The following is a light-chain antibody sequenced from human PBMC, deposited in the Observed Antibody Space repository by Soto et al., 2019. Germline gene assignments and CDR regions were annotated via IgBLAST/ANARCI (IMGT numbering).Light chain of an antibody. CDR1: SSNIGGNT. CDR3: AAWDDSLNAFV. V-gene: IGLV1-44*01. Sequence: QSVLTQPPSASGTPGQRVTICCSGSSSNIGGNTVNWYQQLPGTAPKLLIYGNDQRPSGVPDRFSGSKSGTSASLAISGLQSEDEADYYCAAWDDSLNAFVFGTGTKVTVL. J-gene: IGLJ1*01. CDR2: GND.